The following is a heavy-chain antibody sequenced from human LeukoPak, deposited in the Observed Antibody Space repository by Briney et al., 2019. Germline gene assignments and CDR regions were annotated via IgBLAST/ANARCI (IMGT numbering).Heavy chain of an antibody. D-gene: IGHD3-22*01. J-gene: IGHJ3*02. CDR3: AKDIAAGYYDSSGYYYGGAFDI. CDR1: GFTFDDYA. CDR2: ISWNSGSI. V-gene: IGHV3-9*01. Sequence: GGSLRLSCAASGFTFDDYAMHWVRQAPGKGLEWVSGISWNSGSIGYADSVKGRFTISRDNAKNSLYLQMNSLRAEDTALYYCAKDIAAGYYDSSGYYYGGAFDIWGQGTMVTVSS.